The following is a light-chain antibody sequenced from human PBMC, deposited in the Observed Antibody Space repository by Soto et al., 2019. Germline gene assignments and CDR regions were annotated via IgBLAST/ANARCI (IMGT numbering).Light chain of an antibody. CDR1: SSDVGGYNY. Sequence: QSALTQHASVSGSPGQSLTISCTGTSSDVGGYNYVSWYQQHPGKAPKLMIYDVSNRPSGVSNRFSGSKSGNTASLTISGLQAEDEADYYCSSYTSSSTLGVVFGGGTKLTVL. J-gene: IGLJ2*01. CDR3: SSYTSSSTLGVV. V-gene: IGLV2-14*01. CDR2: DVS.